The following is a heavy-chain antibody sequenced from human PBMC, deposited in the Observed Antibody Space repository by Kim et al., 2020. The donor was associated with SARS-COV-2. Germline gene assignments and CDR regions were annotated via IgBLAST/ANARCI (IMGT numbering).Heavy chain of an antibody. Sequence: GESLRLSCTASGFTFSRRAMSWVRQAPGNGLEWVASVNNGGNAYYADSVKGRFTVSRDITKDTLYLQMNSLRAEDTALYYCAKDHPSSGWPAFDSWGQGPRVTVSS. CDR2: VNNGGNA. J-gene: IGHJ4*02. CDR1: GFTFSRRA. D-gene: IGHD3-22*01. CDR3: AKDHPSSGWPAFDS. V-gene: IGHV3-23*01.